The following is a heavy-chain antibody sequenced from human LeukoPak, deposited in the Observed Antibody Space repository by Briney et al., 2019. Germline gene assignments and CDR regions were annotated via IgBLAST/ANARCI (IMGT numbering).Heavy chain of an antibody. CDR3: ARVPDTAMVTYYGMDV. J-gene: IGHJ6*02. D-gene: IGHD5-18*01. V-gene: IGHV1-69*04. Sequence: SVKVSCKASGGTFSSYAISWVRQAPGQGLEWMGRIIPIFGIANYAQKFQGRVTITADKSTSTTYMELSSLRSEDTAVYYCARVPDTAMVTYYGMDVWGQGTTVTVSS. CDR2: IIPIFGIA. CDR1: GGTFSSYA.